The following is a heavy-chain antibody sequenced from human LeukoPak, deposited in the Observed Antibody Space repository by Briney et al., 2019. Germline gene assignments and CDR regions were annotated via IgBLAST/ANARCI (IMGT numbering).Heavy chain of an antibody. CDR3: AKDLEEYYYDSSGYNELDY. CDR1: GFTFSSYA. V-gene: IGHV3-23*01. J-gene: IGHJ4*02. Sequence: GGSLRLSCAASGFTFSSYAMSWVRQAPGKGLEWVSAISGSGGSTYYADSVKGRFTISRDNSKNTLYLQMNSLRAEDTAVYYCAKDLEEYYYDSSGYNELDYWGQGTLVTVSS. D-gene: IGHD3-22*01. CDR2: ISGSGGST.